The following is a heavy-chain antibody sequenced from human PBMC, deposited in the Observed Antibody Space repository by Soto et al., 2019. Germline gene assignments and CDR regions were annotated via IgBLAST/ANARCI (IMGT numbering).Heavy chain of an antibody. V-gene: IGHV1-8*01. CDR1: GYTFTSYD. D-gene: IGHD6-19*01. J-gene: IGHJ4*02. CDR3: ASAAVTGTAGLDF. Sequence: ASVKVSCKASGYTFTSYDINWVRQATGQGLEWMGWMNPNSGNTGYAQKFQGRVTMTRNTSISTACMELSRLTSDDTAVYYCASAAVTGTAGLDFWGQGTQVTVSS. CDR2: MNPNSGNT.